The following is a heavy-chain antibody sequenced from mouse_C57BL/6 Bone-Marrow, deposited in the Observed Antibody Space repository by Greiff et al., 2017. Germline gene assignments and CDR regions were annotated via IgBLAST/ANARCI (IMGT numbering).Heavy chain of an antibody. CDR3: ARMDYYGSSYGDYAMDY. CDR1: GFSLTSYG. J-gene: IGHJ4*01. CDR2: IWSGGST. D-gene: IGHD1-1*01. Sequence: VQLQQSGPGLVQPSQSLSITCTVSGFSLTSYGVHWVRQSPGKGLEWLGVIWSGGSTDYNAAFISRLSLSKDNSKSQVFFKMNSLQADDTAIYYCARMDYYGSSYGDYAMDYWGQGTSVTVSS. V-gene: IGHV2-2*01.